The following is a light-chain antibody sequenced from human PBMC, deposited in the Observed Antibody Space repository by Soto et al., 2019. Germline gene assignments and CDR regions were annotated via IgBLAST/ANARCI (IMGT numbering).Light chain of an antibody. V-gene: IGKV1-39*01. CDR3: QHSYSSLPWT. CDR2: AAS. J-gene: IGKJ1*01. Sequence: DIQMTQSPSSLSASVGDRVTITCRASQSIGKYLNWYQQKPGKAPRLLINAASSLQSGVPSRFSGSGSGSGFTLTISNMQPEDFVTYYCQHSYSSLPWTFGPGTTVDIK. CDR1: QSIGKY.